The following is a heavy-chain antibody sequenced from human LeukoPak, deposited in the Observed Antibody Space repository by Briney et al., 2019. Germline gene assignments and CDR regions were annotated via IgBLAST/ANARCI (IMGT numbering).Heavy chain of an antibody. V-gene: IGHV3-13*01. CDR3: ARGGPGYYLDY. Sequence: GGSLRLSCAASGFTFSSHDMHWVRQATGIGLEWVSTIGTAGDTYYPGSVKGRFTISRENAKNSLYLQMNILKAGDTAVYYCARGGPGYYLDYWGQGTLVTVSP. CDR1: GFTFSSHD. J-gene: IGHJ4*02. CDR2: IGTAGDT.